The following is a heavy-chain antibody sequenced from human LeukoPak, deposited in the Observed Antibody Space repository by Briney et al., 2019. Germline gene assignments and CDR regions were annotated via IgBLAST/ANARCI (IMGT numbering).Heavy chain of an antibody. CDR2: IFPGDSDT. Sequence: GESLKISCKGSGYSFSNHWIGWVRQMPGEGLEWMGIIFPGDSDTIYSPSFQGQVTISADKSITTAYLQWSSLKASDTAMYYCATSESQTKFDYWGQGTLVTASS. CDR3: ATSESQTKFDY. D-gene: IGHD1-7*01. J-gene: IGHJ4*02. V-gene: IGHV5-51*01. CDR1: GYSFSNHW.